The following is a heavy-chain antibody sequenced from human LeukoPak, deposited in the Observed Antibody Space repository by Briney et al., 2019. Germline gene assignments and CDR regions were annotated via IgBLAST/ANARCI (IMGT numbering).Heavy chain of an antibody. CDR1: GYSISSGYY. CDR2: IYYSGST. J-gene: IGHJ4*02. D-gene: IGHD3-22*01. Sequence: SETLSLTCAVSGYSISSGYYWGWIRQPPGKGLEWIGSIYYSGSTYYNPSLKSRVTISVDTSKNQFSLKLSSVTAADTAVYYCARRPADSSGRPNDCWGQGTLVTVSS. V-gene: IGHV4-38-2*01. CDR3: ARRPADSSGRPNDC.